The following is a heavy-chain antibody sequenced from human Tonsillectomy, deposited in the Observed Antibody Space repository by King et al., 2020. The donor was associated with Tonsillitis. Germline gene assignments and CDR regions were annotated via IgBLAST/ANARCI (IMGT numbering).Heavy chain of an antibody. J-gene: IGHJ6*03. Sequence: VQLQESGPGLVKPSETLSLTCTVSGGSISSYYWSWIRQPPGKGLEWIGYIYYSGSTNYNPSLKSRVTISVDTSKNQFSLKLSSVTAADTAVYYCARDQRDYYYSYMDVWGKGTTVTVSS. V-gene: IGHV4-59*01. CDR2: IYYSGST. CDR1: GGSISSYY. CDR3: ARDQRDYYYSYMDV.